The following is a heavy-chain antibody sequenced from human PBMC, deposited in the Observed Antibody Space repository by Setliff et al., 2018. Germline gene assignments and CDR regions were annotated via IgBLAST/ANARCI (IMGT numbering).Heavy chain of an antibody. Sequence: PGESLKISCKGSGYSFSTCGIGWVRQMPGKGLEWMGIIYPGDSITRYSPSFQGQVTISVDKSINTAYLQWSSLRASDTAIYYCARHPYYYGSGTYLDNINRWFDPWGQGTLVTVSS. V-gene: IGHV5-51*01. CDR2: IYPGDSIT. CDR1: GYSFSTCG. D-gene: IGHD3-10*01. J-gene: IGHJ5*02. CDR3: ARHPYYYGSGTYLDNINRWFDP.